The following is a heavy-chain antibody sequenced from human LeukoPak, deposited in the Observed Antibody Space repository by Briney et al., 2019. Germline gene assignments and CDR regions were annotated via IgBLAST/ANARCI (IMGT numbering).Heavy chain of an antibody. D-gene: IGHD3-16*02. CDR2: IIPIFGTA. V-gene: IGHV1-69*01. CDR1: GGTFSSYA. CDR3: ARGSDYVWGSYRYFLFDY. J-gene: IGHJ4*02. Sequence: GSSVKVSCKASGGTFSSYAISWVRQAPGQGLEWMGGIIPIFGTANYAQKFQGRVTITADESTSTAYMELSSLRSEDTAVYYCARGSDYVWGSYRYFLFDYRGQGTLVTVSS.